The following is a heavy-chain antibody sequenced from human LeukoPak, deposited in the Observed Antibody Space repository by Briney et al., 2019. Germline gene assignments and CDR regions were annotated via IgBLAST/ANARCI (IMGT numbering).Heavy chain of an antibody. CDR1: GYTLTELS. CDR3: ATAVLGGAYYYYGMDV. J-gene: IGHJ6*02. V-gene: IGHV1-24*01. CDR2: FDPEDGET. D-gene: IGHD2/OR15-2a*01. Sequence: ASVKVSCKVSGYTLTELSMHWVRQAPGKGLEWMGGFDPEDGETIYAQKFQGRVTMTEDTSTDTAYMELSSLRSEDTAVYYCATAVLGGAYYYYGMDVWGQGTTVTVSS.